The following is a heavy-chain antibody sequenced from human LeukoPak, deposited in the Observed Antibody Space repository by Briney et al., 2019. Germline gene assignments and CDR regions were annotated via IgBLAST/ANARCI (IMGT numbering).Heavy chain of an antibody. V-gene: IGHV1-2*02. D-gene: IGHD2-21*01. CDR3: VRGAVIAHFDY. CDR1: GYTFTAYY. Sequence: ASVKVSCKSSGYTFTAYYIHWVRQAPGQGLDWMGWINPNSGDTAYAQKFQGRVTMTTDTSISTAYMELRGLTSDDTAVYFCVRGAVIAHFDYWGQGTLVTVSS. J-gene: IGHJ4*02. CDR2: INPNSGDT.